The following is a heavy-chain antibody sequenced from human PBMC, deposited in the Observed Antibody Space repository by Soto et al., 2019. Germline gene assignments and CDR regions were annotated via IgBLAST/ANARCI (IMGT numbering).Heavy chain of an antibody. CDR1: GYTFTGYY. Sequence: ASVKVSCKASGYTFTGYYMHWVRQAPGQGLEWMGWINPNSGGTNYAQKFQGWVTMTRDTSISTAYMELSRLRSDDTAVYYCARDVGYCSGGSCYSSFWFDPWGQGTLVTVSS. V-gene: IGHV1-2*04. J-gene: IGHJ5*02. D-gene: IGHD2-15*01. CDR2: INPNSGGT. CDR3: ARDVGYCSGGSCYSSFWFDP.